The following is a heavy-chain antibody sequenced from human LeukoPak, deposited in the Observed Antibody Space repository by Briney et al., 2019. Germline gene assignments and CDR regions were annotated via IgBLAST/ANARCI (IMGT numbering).Heavy chain of an antibody. J-gene: IGHJ4*02. CDR3: ASISSSSIDY. CDR2: IWYDGSNK. CDR1: GFTFSRHG. Sequence: GGSLRLSCAPSGFTFSRHGMHWVRQAPGKGLEWVAVIWYDGSNKYYADSVKGRFTISRDNSKNTLYLQMNSLRAEDTAVYYCASISSSSIDYWGQGTLVTVSS. V-gene: IGHV3-33*08. D-gene: IGHD6-6*01.